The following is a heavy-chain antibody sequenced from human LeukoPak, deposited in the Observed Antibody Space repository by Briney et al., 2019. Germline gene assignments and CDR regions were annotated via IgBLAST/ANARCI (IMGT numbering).Heavy chain of an antibody. D-gene: IGHD6-19*01. V-gene: IGHV1-46*01. Sequence: ASVTVSCKASGYTSANYYMHRVRQAPGQGLEWMGVINPSGGSTSYAQKFEGRVTVTRDTSTSTVSMELSSLRSEDTAVYYCARGAVAVLRSWFDPWGQGTMVIVSS. J-gene: IGHJ5*02. CDR2: INPSGGST. CDR1: GYTSANYY. CDR3: ARGAVAVLRSWFDP.